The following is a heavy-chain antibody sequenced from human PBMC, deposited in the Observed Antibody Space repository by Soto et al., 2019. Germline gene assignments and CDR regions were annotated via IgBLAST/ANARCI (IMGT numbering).Heavy chain of an antibody. CDR3: ARERRYIFLDTLDHNPVYVDY. CDR1: GDSISSSSHY. D-gene: IGHD3-3*01. Sequence: PSETLSLTCTVSGDSISSSSHYWGWIRQPPGKGLEWIGNIYYSGSTYYNPSLKSRVTISVDTSKKQFSLKLSSVTAADTAVYYCARERRYIFLDTLDHNPVYVDYWGQGTLVTVSS. V-gene: IGHV4-39*01. J-gene: IGHJ4*02. CDR2: IYYSGST.